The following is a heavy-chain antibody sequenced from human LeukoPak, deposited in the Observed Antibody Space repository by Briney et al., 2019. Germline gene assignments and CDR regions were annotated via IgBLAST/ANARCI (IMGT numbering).Heavy chain of an antibody. CDR3: AKSYYYGSGDYSLTAFDI. D-gene: IGHD3-10*01. CDR1: GFTFRRYD. J-gene: IGHJ3*02. Sequence: GGSLRLSCTASGFTFRRYDMSWVRQASGKGLEWVSGISDSAGTTYYADSVKGRFSISRDNSKNTLNLQMSSLRAEDTAVYYCAKSYYYGSGDYSLTAFDIWGQGTMVTVSS. V-gene: IGHV3-23*01. CDR2: ISDSAGTT.